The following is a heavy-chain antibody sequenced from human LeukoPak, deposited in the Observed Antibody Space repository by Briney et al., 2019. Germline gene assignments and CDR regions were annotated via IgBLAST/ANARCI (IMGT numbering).Heavy chain of an antibody. D-gene: IGHD1-26*01. J-gene: IGHJ4*02. CDR3: ARGNGASSAGVTY. CDR1: GFTFAVYA. CDR2: IRGKGYGGTT. V-gene: IGHV3-49*04. Sequence: GRSLRLSCTVSGFTFAVYAMTWVRQAPGKGLEWVGFIRGKGYGGTTEYATSVKDRFTIARDDSKSIAYLQMSSLKTEDTAVYYCARGNGASSAGVTYWGEGTLVTVSS.